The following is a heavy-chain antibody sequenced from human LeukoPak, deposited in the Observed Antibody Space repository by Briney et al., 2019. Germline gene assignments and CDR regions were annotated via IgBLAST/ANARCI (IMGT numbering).Heavy chain of an antibody. CDR2: IYYSGST. J-gene: IGHJ6*03. D-gene: IGHD2-2*01. Sequence: SETLSLTCTVSGGSISSYYWSWIRQPPGKGLEWIGYIYYSGSTNYNPSLKSRVTISVDTSRNQFSLKLSSVTAADTALYYCARDSLLPSAMGYYYMDVWGKGNTVTVSS. V-gene: IGHV4-59*12. CDR1: GGSISSYY. CDR3: ARDSLLPSAMGYYYMDV.